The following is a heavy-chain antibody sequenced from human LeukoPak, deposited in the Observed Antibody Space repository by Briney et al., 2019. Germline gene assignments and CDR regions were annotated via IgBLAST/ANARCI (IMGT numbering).Heavy chain of an antibody. V-gene: IGHV3-66*02. CDR1: GFTVSSNY. CDR3: ATTPPPYYDFWSGDPPTDV. Sequence: GGSLRLSCAASGFTVSSNYMSWVRQAPGKGLEWVSVIYSGGSTYYAESVKGRFTVSRDNSNNTLYLQMNSLRAEDTAVYYCATTPPPYYDFWSGDPPTDVWGKGTTVTVSS. J-gene: IGHJ6*04. D-gene: IGHD3-3*01. CDR2: IYSGGST.